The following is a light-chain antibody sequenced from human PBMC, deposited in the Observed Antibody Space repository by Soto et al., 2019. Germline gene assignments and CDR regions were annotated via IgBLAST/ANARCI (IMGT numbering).Light chain of an antibody. CDR2: GAS. CDR3: QQGYSTTPIT. V-gene: IGKV1-39*01. CDR1: QSIKNY. J-gene: IGKJ5*01. Sequence: DIQITHSPSSLSAAIGDKVTITCRSSQSIKNYLNWYQQKPGAAPKLLIYGASNLESGAPSRFSGSGSGTEFTLSISSLHPEDFATYYCQQGYSTTPITLGQGTRLEIK.